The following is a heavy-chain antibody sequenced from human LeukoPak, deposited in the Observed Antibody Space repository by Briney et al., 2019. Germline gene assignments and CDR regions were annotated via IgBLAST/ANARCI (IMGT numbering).Heavy chain of an antibody. V-gene: IGHV4-34*01. D-gene: IGHD4-23*01. CDR2: INHSGST. CDR3: ARGLSGTVVRRPDY. Sequence: SETLSLTCAVYGVSFSGYYWSWIRQPPGKGLEWIGEINHSGSTNYNPSLKSRVTISVDTSKNQFSLKVRSVTAADTAVYYCARGLSGTVVRRPDYWGQGTLVTVSS. J-gene: IGHJ4*02. CDR1: GVSFSGYY.